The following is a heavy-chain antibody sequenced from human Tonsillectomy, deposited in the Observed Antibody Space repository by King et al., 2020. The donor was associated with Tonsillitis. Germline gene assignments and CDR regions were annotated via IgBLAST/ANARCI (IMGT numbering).Heavy chain of an antibody. J-gene: IGHJ3*02. D-gene: IGHD4-17*01. Sequence: LQLQESGPGLVKPSETLSLTCTVSGGSISSSSYYWGWIRQPPGKGLEWIGSIYYSGSTYYNPSLKSRVTISVDTSKNQFSLKLSSVTAADTAVYYCARPNSDYGDYPDAFDIWGQGTMVTVSS. CDR2: IYYSGST. CDR3: ARPNSDYGDYPDAFDI. V-gene: IGHV4-39*01. CDR1: GGSISSSSYY.